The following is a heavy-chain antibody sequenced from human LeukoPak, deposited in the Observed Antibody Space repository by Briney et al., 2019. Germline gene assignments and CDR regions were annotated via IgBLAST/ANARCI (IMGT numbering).Heavy chain of an antibody. D-gene: IGHD6-13*01. CDR3: AKDIKYSSGWYYSYFDY. CDR2: ISWNSGSI. Sequence: GRSLRLSCAASGFTFDDYAMHWVRQAPGKGLEWVSGISWNSGSIGYADSVKGRFTISRDNAKNSLYLQMNSLRAEDTALYYCAKDIKYSSGWYYSYFDYWGQGTLVTVSS. V-gene: IGHV3-9*01. J-gene: IGHJ4*02. CDR1: GFTFDDYA.